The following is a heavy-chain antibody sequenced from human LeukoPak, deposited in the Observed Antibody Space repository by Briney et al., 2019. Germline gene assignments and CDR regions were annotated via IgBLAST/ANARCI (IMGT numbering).Heavy chain of an antibody. D-gene: IGHD4-17*01. CDR3: ATPTEEVSRLDY. J-gene: IGHJ4*02. Sequence: ASVKVSCKVSGYTLTELSMHWVRQAPGKGLEWMGGFDPEDGETIYAQKFQGRVTMTEDTSTDTAYMELSSLRSEDTAVYYCATPTEEVSRLDYWGQGTLVTVSS. CDR1: GYTLTELS. CDR2: FDPEDGET. V-gene: IGHV1-24*01.